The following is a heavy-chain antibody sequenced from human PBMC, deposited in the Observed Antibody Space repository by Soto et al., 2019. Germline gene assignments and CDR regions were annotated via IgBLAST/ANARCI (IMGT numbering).Heavy chain of an antibody. V-gene: IGHV4-4*02. J-gene: IGHJ5*02. CDR2: IYHSGST. Sequence: QVQLQESGPGLVKPSGTLSLTCAVSGGSISSSNWWSWVRQPPGKGLEWIGEIYHSGSTNYNPSLMGXXTXSXXKSKNQFSLKLSSVTAADAAVYDCASVTMMGPFDPGGQGTLVTVSS. CDR1: GGSISSSNW. D-gene: IGHD3-22*01. CDR3: ASVTMMGPFDP.